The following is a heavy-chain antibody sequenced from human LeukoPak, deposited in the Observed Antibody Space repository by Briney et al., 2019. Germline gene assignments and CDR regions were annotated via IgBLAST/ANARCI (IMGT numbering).Heavy chain of an antibody. D-gene: IGHD3-10*01. Sequence: SETLPLTCAVHNGSFSGYYWTWIRQAPGKGLEWIGEINNSGVTYYNPSLESRVTISRDTSKIQFSLQLKSVTAADTAVYYCARGGTTHYYGSGTSPWGQGTLVVVSS. CDR3: ARGGTTHYYGSGTSP. J-gene: IGHJ5*02. V-gene: IGHV4-34*01. CDR1: NGSFSGYY. CDR2: INNSGVT.